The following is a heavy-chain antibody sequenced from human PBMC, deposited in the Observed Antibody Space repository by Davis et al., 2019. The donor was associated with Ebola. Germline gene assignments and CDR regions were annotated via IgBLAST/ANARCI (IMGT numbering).Heavy chain of an antibody. V-gene: IGHV3-23*01. J-gene: IGHJ4*02. CDR2: FGTGGDT. Sequence: GSLRLSCETSGFIFRNYVMSWVRQAPGKGLEWVSTFGTGGDTYYADSVKGRFAISRDNSRGTLYLQMNSLRVEDSAIYYCVKDGGYKPLTEGFDYWGQGTLVTVSS. CDR1: GFIFRNYV. D-gene: IGHD5-24*01. CDR3: VKDGGYKPLTEGFDY.